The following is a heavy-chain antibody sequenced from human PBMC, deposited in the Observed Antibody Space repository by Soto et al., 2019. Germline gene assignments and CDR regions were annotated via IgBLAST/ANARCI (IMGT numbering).Heavy chain of an antibody. J-gene: IGHJ4*02. CDR1: GGSISNYY. D-gene: IGHD4-17*01. CDR3: GRISNDYGGNGAFDY. CDR2: VHYSGRA. Sequence: PSETLSLTCTVSGGSISNYYWIWIRQPPGKGLDWIGYVHYSGRATYNPSFKSRVSISVDTSKNQFSVNMSSVTAADTAVYYCGRISNDYGGNGAFDYWGQGTLVTVSS. V-gene: IGHV4-59*01.